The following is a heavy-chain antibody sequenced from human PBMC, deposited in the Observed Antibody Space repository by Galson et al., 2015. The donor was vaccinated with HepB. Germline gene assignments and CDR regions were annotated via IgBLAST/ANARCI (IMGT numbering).Heavy chain of an antibody. D-gene: IGHD3-10*01. J-gene: IGHJ4*02. CDR2: INPNTGGT. CDR1: GYTFTGYY. CDR3: AKNDYYASLARNY. V-gene: IGHV1-2*06. Sequence: SVKVSCKASGYTFTGYYLHWLRQAPGQGLEWMGRINPNTGGTNYAQKFQGRFTMTRDTSISTAYMELSRVRSDDTAVYYCAKNDYYASLARNYCGQGTLVTVS.